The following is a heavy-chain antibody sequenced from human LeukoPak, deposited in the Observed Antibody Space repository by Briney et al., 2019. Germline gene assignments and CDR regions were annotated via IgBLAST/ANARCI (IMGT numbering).Heavy chain of an antibody. CDR1: GFTFSSYA. V-gene: IGHV3-23*01. J-gene: IGHJ4*02. D-gene: IGHD3-16*01. Sequence: SGGSLRLSCAASGFTFSSYAMNWVRQAPGKGLEWVSIISGSGGNTYYADSVKGRFTISRDNSKNTLYLQMSSLRAEDTAVYYCARGGGDYWGQGALVTVSS. CDR2: ISGSGGNT. CDR3: ARGGGDY.